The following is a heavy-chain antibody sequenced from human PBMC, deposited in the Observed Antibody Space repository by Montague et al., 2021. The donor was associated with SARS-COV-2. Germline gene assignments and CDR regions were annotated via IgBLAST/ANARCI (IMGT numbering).Heavy chain of an antibody. J-gene: IGHJ6*02. CDR1: GGSISSGDCY. CDR2: NYYSGST. D-gene: IGHD6-19*01. V-gene: IGHV4-31*03. Sequence: TLSLTCTVSGGSISSGDCYWSWLRPHPGKGLEWIGYNYYSGSTYYNPSLKSRVTISVDTSKNQFSLKLSSVTAADTAVYYCARGGLYSSGWYGVDYYYGMDVWGQGTTVTVSS. CDR3: ARGGLYSSGWYGVDYYYGMDV.